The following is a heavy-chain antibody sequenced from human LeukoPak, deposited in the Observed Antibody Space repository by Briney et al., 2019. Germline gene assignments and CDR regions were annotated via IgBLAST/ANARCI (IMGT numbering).Heavy chain of an antibody. CDR3: ARHGYSYGYFDS. CDR2: IYHSGST. V-gene: IGHV4-30-2*01. Sequence: PSETLSFTCAVSGGSISSGGYSWSWIRQPPGKGLEWIGYIYHSGSTYYNPSLKSRATISVDTSKNQFSLKLSSVTAADTAVYHCARHGYSYGYFDSWGQGTLVTVSS. J-gene: IGHJ4*02. D-gene: IGHD5-18*01. CDR1: GGSISSGGYS.